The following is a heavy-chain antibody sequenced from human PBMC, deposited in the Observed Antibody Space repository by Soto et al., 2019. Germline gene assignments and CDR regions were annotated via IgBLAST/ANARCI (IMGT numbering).Heavy chain of an antibody. V-gene: IGHV1-2*02. CDR1: GYTFTGYH. J-gene: IGHJ4*02. CDR2: INPDSGGT. CDR3: ATSGWRGNHNLDY. Sequence: ASVKVSCKASGYTFTGYHVHWVRQAPGQGLEWMGWINPDSGGTNYAQNFQGRVTMTRDTSISTAYMGLSRLRSDDTAVYYCATSGWRGNHNLDYWGQGTLVTVSS. D-gene: IGHD1-26*01.